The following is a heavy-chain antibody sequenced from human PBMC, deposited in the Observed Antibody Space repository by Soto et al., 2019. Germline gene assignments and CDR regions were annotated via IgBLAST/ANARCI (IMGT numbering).Heavy chain of an antibody. J-gene: IGHJ4*02. Sequence: ASVKVSCKASGYTFTSLDINWVRQATGQGLEWMGWMSPNSGSTGSAQKFQGRVAMTRDTSINTAYMELSSLRSDDTAVYYCARGRGYSDGIDYWGQGTLVTVSS. CDR2: MSPNSGST. CDR3: ARGRGYSDGIDY. D-gene: IGHD2-15*01. V-gene: IGHV1-8*01. CDR1: GYTFTSLD.